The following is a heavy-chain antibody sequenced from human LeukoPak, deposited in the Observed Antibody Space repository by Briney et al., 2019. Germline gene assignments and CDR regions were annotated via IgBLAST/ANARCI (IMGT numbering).Heavy chain of an antibody. J-gene: IGHJ4*02. CDR2: IYTSGST. D-gene: IGHD4-17*01. V-gene: IGHV4-4*07. Sequence: SETLSLTCAASGGSISSYSWSWIRQPAGKGLEWIWAIYTSGSTNYNPSLQSRVTMSVDTSKNQFSLKLSSVTAADTAVYYCARESYDYGIYWGQGTLVTVSS. CDR1: GGSISSYS. CDR3: ARESYDYGIY.